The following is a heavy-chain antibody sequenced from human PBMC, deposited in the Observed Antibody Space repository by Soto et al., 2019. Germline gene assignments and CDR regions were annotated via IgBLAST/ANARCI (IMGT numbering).Heavy chain of an antibody. CDR1: GYSISSAYY. CDR3: ARGSATPVDY. J-gene: IGHJ4*02. V-gene: IGHV4-38-2*01. D-gene: IGHD2-15*01. Sequence: SETLSLTCAVSGYSISSAYYWGWIRQPPGKGLEWIGTISPSGSTHYKPSLRSRVTISMDTSKNQFSLRLTSVTAADTAVYYCARGSATPVDYWGRGSLVTVSS. CDR2: ISPSGST.